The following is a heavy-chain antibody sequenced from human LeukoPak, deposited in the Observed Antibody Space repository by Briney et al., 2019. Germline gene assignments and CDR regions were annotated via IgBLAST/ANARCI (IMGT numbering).Heavy chain of an antibody. J-gene: IGHJ3*02. V-gene: IGHV4-30-4*08. D-gene: IGHD6-13*01. CDR1: GGSISHSNYF. CDR2: IFYSGTA. CDR3: PRESIGATYTSDPFDI. Sequence: SQTLSLTCSVSGGSISHSNYFWSWVRQPPGMGLEWIIYIFYSGTAYYNPSLESRITMSVDTSKNQFFLKISSVTAAQAVLYYRPRESIGATYTSDPFDIWGQGTMVTVSS.